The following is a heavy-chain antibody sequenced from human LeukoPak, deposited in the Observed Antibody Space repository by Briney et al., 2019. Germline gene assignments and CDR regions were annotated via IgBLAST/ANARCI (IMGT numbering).Heavy chain of an antibody. CDR1: GYSFTSYW. Sequence: GESLKISCKGSGYSFTSYWIGWVRQLPGKGLEWMGIIYPGDSDTRYSPSFQGQVTISADKSISTAYLQWSSLKASATAMYYCARLHRDGYYADAFDIWAQGTMVTVSS. V-gene: IGHV5-51*01. CDR3: ARLHRDGYYADAFDI. CDR2: IYPGDSDT. J-gene: IGHJ3*02. D-gene: IGHD3-3*01.